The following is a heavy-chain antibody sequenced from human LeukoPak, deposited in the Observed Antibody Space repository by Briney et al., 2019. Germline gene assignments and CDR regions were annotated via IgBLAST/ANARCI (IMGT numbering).Heavy chain of an antibody. CDR1: GGSVGSYY. D-gene: IGHD2-2*01. J-gene: IGHJ3*02. V-gene: IGHV4-4*07. CDR2: ISGTGTT. Sequence: SETLSLTCTVSGGSVGSYYWTWIRQPAGKPMEWLGRISGTGTTNYNPSLKSRLTMSVDTSKNQFSLRLTSVTAADTAAYYCARGARGSSYAFDIWGQGSRVIVSS. CDR3: ARGARGSSYAFDI.